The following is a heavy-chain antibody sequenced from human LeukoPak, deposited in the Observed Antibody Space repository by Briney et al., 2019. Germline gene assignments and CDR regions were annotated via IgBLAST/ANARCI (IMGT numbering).Heavy chain of an antibody. J-gene: IGHJ4*02. CDR3: ARGRLDTAMVGDY. CDR2: ISSASSVI. V-gene: IGHV3-48*03. D-gene: IGHD5-18*01. Sequence: GGSLRLSCAASGFTFSSYEMHWVRQAAGQGLEWISYISSASSVIYYADSVKGRFTISRDNAKNSLYLQMNSLRAEDTAVYYCARGRLDTAMVGDYWGQGTLVTVSS. CDR1: GFTFSSYE.